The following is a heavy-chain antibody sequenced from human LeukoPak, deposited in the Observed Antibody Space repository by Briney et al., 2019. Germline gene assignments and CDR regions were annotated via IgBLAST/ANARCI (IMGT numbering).Heavy chain of an antibody. D-gene: IGHD3-3*01. Sequence: PGGSLRLSCAASGFRFSTYWMHWVRQTPGKGLVWVSYINTDGSSASYADSVKGRFTISRDNAENTLYLEMNSLRVEDTAVYYCARIYDFWSDTAVSYWGQGTLVTVSS. CDR1: GFRFSTYW. V-gene: IGHV3-74*01. J-gene: IGHJ4*02. CDR3: ARIYDFWSDTAVSY. CDR2: INTDGSSA.